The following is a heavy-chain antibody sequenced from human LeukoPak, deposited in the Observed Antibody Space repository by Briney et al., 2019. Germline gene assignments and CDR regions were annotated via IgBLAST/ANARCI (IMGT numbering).Heavy chain of an antibody. V-gene: IGHV4-61*02. D-gene: IGHD2-2*01. Sequence: TLSLTCTVSGGSISSGRYYWSWIRQPAGKGLEWIGRIYTSGSTNYNPSLKSRVTISVDTSKNQFSLKLSSVTAADTAVYYCANVVPAALNNAFDIWGQGTMVTVSS. CDR3: ANVVPAALNNAFDI. J-gene: IGHJ3*02. CDR1: GGSISSGRYY. CDR2: IYTSGST.